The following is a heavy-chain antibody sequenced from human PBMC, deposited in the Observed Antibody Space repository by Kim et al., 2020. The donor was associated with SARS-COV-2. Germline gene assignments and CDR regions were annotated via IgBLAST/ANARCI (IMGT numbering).Heavy chain of an antibody. CDR2: ISWNSGSI. CDR3: AKGYYYGSGSYYFDY. Sequence: GGSLRLSCAASGFTFDDYAMHWVRQAPGKGLEWVSGISWNSGSIGYADSVKGRFTISRDNAKNSLYLQMNSLRAEDTALYYCAKGYYYGSGSYYFDYWG. D-gene: IGHD3-10*01. V-gene: IGHV3-9*01. CDR1: GFTFDDYA. J-gene: IGHJ4*01.